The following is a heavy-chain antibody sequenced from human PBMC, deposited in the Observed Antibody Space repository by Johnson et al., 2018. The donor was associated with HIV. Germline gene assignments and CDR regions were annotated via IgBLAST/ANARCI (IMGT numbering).Heavy chain of an antibody. J-gene: IGHJ3*02. Sequence: VQLVESGGGLVQPGRSLRLSCAASGFTFDDYAMHWVRQAPVKGLEWVSGISWNSGSIGYADSVKGRFTISRDNSKNTLYLQMNSLRAEDTAVYYCARDPFPRSYAFDIWGQGTMVTVSS. CDR2: ISWNSGSI. CDR3: ARDPFPRSYAFDI. V-gene: IGHV3-9*01. CDR1: GFTFDDYA.